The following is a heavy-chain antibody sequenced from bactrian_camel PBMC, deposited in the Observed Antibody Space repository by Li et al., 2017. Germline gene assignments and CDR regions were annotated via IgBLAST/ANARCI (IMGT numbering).Heavy chain of an antibody. CDR1: GHTYSSNC. CDR2: VYFGGGST. D-gene: IGHD6*01. J-gene: IGHJ4*01. Sequence: VQLVESGGGSVQPGGSLRLSCGASGHTYSSNCMGWFRQAPGKEREGVAFVYFGGGSTYYPDSTKGQFAISRDNAKNTVYLQLKSAKIEDTAMYYCAKGSQYGGASWPRGPGTQVTVS. V-gene: IGHV3S40*01.